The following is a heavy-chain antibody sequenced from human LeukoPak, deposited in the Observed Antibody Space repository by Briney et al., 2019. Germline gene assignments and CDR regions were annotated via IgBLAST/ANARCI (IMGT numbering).Heavy chain of an antibody. CDR2: INPNSGGT. J-gene: IGHJ4*02. CDR1: GYTFTGYY. V-gene: IGHV1-2*02. CDR3: ARASISGSYQYDFDY. Sequence: ASVKVSCKASGYTFTGYYMHWVRQAPGQGLEWMGWINPNSGGTNYAQKFQGRVTMTRDTSISTAYMELSRLRSDDTAVYYCARASISGSYQYDFDYWGQGILVSVSS. D-gene: IGHD1-26*01.